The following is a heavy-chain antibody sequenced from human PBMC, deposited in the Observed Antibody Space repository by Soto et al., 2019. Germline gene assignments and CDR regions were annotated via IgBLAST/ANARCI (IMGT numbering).Heavy chain of an antibody. J-gene: IGHJ3*02. Sequence: GGSLRLSCAASGFTFSSYAMHWVRQAPGKGLEWVAVISYDGSNKYYADSVKGRFTISRDNSKNTLYLQMNSLRAEDKAVYYCARTPRRGEFGYCSGGSCYGAFDSWGKETMVTVSS. CDR2: ISYDGSNK. V-gene: IGHV3-30-3*01. CDR1: GFTFSSYA. CDR3: ARTPRRGEFGYCSGGSCYGAFDS. D-gene: IGHD2-15*01.